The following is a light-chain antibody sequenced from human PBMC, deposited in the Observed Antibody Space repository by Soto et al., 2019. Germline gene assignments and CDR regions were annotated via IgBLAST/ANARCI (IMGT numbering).Light chain of an antibody. J-gene: IGKJ2*01. CDR2: APS. Sequence: DIQMTQSPSSVSASVGDRVTITSRASQGISSWLAWYQQKPGKAPKLLIYAPSSLQSGVPSRFSGSGCGTDFLLAISTLQPEDFAPYDGQPANSFLHTFRRGTKVDI. CDR3: QPANSFLHT. CDR1: QGISSW. V-gene: IGKV1-12*01.